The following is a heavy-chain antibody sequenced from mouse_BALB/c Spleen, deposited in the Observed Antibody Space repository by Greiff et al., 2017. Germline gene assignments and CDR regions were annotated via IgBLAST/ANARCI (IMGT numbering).Heavy chain of an antibody. CDR3: ARSGGNYRWYFDV. V-gene: IGHV1-69*01. CDR2: IDTSDSYT. J-gene: IGHJ1*01. D-gene: IGHD2-1*01. CDR1: GYTFTDYW. Sequence: VQLQQPGAELVMPGASVKMSCKASGYTFTDYWMHWVKQRPGQGLEWIGAIDTSDSYTSYNQKFKGKATLTVDESSSTAYMQLSSLTSEDSAVYYCARSGGNYRWYFDVWGGGTTVTVSS.